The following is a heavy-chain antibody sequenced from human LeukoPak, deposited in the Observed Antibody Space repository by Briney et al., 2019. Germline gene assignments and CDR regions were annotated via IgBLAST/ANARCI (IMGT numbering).Heavy chain of an antibody. CDR2: ISAYNGNT. Sequence: PWASVKVSCKASGYTFTSYGISWVRQAPGQGLEWMGWISAYNGNTNYAQKLQGRVTMTTDTSTSTAYMELRSLRSDDTAVYYCARDHGSRYFDLLLWGTLSEFGPLEIDYWGQGTLVTVSS. CDR3: ARDHGSRYFDLLLWGTLSEFGPLEIDY. D-gene: IGHD3-9*01. V-gene: IGHV1-18*01. J-gene: IGHJ4*02. CDR1: GYTFTSYG.